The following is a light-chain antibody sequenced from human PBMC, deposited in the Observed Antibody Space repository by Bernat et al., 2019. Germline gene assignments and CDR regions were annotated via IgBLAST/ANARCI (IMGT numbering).Light chain of an antibody. CDR3: QQYNSYSGT. CDR1: QSISSW. CDR2: KAS. Sequence: DIQMTRSPSTLSASVGDRVTITCRASQSISSWLAWYQQKPGKAPKLLLYKASSLESGVPSRFSGSGSGTEFTLTISSLQPDDFATYYCQQYNSYSGTFGQGTKVEIK. V-gene: IGKV1-5*03. J-gene: IGKJ1*01.